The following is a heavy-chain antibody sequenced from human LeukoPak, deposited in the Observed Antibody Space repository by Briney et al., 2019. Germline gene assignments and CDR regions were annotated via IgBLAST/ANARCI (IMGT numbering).Heavy chain of an antibody. CDR2: ISGSGGST. CDR1: GFTPSTCA. J-gene: IGHJ4*02. Sequence: GGSLRLSCAASGFTPSTCAMGWVRQAPGKGLGWVSAISGSGGSTFYADSVKGRFTISRDNSKNTVYLQMSGLRAEDTALYYCAKAHCSPTSCSRIDYWGQGTLVTVSS. D-gene: IGHD2-2*01. CDR3: AKAHCSPTSCSRIDY. V-gene: IGHV3-23*01.